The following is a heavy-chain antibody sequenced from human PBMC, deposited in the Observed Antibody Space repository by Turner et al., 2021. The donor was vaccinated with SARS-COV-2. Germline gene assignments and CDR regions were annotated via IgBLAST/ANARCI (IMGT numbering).Heavy chain of an antibody. Sequence: QVQLVQSGAEVKKPGSSVKVSCKASGGTLSTYAITWVRQATGQGLEWMGGIIPIFGTANYAQKFQGRVTMTADESTSTAYMELSSLRSEDTAVYYCARSTAYDSSGSTFDDWGQGTLVSVSS. J-gene: IGHJ4*02. D-gene: IGHD3-22*01. CDR3: ARSTAYDSSGSTFDD. CDR2: IIPIFGTA. CDR1: GGTLSTYA. V-gene: IGHV1-69*01.